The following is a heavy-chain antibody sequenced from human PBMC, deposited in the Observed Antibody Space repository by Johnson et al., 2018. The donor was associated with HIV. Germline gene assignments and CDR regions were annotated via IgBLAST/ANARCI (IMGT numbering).Heavy chain of an antibody. CDR1: GFTFNSYA. V-gene: IGHV3-30*04. CDR3: ARAQGDRGAYDAFDI. D-gene: IGHD3-10*01. Sequence: QVQLVESGGGVVQSGRSLRLSCAASGFTFNSYAMHWVRQAPGKGLEWVANIKQDGSEKYYADSVKGRFTISRDNSKNTLFLQMNSLRTEDTAVYYCARAQGDRGAYDAFDIWGQGTMVTVSS. CDR2: IKQDGSEK. J-gene: IGHJ3*02.